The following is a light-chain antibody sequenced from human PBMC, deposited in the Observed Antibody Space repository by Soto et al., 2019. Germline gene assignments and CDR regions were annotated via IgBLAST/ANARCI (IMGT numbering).Light chain of an antibody. J-gene: IGKJ3*01. Sequence: EIVLTQSPGTLSLSPRERATLSCRASQSITNSYLAWYQQKPGQAPRLLIYGASSRATGIPDRFSGSGSGTDFTLTINRLEPEDFAVYFCQQYGGLFTFGPGTKVDIK. V-gene: IGKV3-20*01. CDR3: QQYGGLFT. CDR1: QSITNSY. CDR2: GAS.